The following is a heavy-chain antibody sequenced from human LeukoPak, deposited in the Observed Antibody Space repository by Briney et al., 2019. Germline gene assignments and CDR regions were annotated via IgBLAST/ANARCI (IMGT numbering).Heavy chain of an antibody. Sequence: GGSLRLSCAASGFTFSTYWMYWVRQAPGKGLVWVSRINSDGSGTTYADSVKGRFTISRDNAKNTLFLQTNSLRAEDTAVYYCARVVSGWGEPGDYWGQGTLVTVSS. CDR3: ARVVSGWGEPGDY. CDR2: INSDGSGT. J-gene: IGHJ4*02. CDR1: GFTFSTYW. V-gene: IGHV3-74*01. D-gene: IGHD6-19*01.